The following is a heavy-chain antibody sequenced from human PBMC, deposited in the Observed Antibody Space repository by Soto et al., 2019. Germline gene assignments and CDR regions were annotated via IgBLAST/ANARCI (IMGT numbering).Heavy chain of an antibody. Sequence: QVQLQESGPGLVRASQTLSLTCTVSGGPISSDGDYWTWIRQLPGKGLEWIGYIYYRGNTYYNPAMKSRVPISVDTSANQFSLRLSSVTAADTAVYYCARASYGSGSMSPLHVEAFDIWGQGTMVTVSS. CDR3: ARASYGSGSMSPLHVEAFDI. J-gene: IGHJ3*02. CDR1: GGPISSDGDY. CDR2: IYYRGNT. V-gene: IGHV4-31*03. D-gene: IGHD3-10*01.